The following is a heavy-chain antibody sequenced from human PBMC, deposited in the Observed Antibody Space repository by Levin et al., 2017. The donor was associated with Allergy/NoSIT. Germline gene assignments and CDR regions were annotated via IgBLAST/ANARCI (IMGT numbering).Heavy chain of an antibody. V-gene: IGHV4-30-4*01. Sequence: LRLSCTVSGGSISSGDYYWSWIRQPPGKGLEWIGYIYYSGSTYYNPSLKSRVTISVDTSKNQFSLKLSSVTAADTAVYYCARDWGPLVPAAINPHYYYYGMDVWGQGTTVTVSS. D-gene: IGHD2-2*02. CDR3: ARDWGPLVPAAINPHYYYYGMDV. CDR1: GGSISSGDYY. J-gene: IGHJ6*02. CDR2: IYYSGST.